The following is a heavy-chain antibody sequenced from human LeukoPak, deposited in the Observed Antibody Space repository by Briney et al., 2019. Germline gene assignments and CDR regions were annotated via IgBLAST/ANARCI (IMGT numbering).Heavy chain of an antibody. J-gene: IGHJ4*02. CDR2: ISYDGSDK. Sequence: GGSLRLSCAASGFTFSTYSMHWVRQAPGKGLQWVAVISYDGSDKDYADSVKGRFTISRDNSKSTVYLQMSTLTAEDTAVYYCARPNYGSHWGYFDYWGQGTLVTVSS. D-gene: IGHD4-17*01. CDR1: GFTFSTYS. V-gene: IGHV3-30*04. CDR3: ARPNYGSHWGYFDY.